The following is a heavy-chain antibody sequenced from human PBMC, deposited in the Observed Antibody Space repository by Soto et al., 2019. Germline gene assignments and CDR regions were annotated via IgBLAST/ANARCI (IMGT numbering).Heavy chain of an antibody. Sequence: SETLSLTCTVSGGSISSGDYYWSWIRQPPGKGLEWIGSIYYSGSTYYNPSLKSRVTMSVDTSKNQFSLKLSSVAAADTAVYHCAGVGDTSGIRWFDPWGQGTLVTVFS. CDR2: IYYSGST. V-gene: IGHV4-30-4*01. CDR1: GGSISSGDYY. J-gene: IGHJ5*02. CDR3: AGVGDTSGIRWFDP. D-gene: IGHD3-10*01.